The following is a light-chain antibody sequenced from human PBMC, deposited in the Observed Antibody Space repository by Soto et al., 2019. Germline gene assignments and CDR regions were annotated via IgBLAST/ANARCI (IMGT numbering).Light chain of an antibody. J-gene: IGKJ4*01. CDR3: QQPYGYQLS. Sequence: DIQLTQSPSFLSASVGDTVTITCRASQGMSTYLAWYQQKPGKVPKLLIRSASTLHSGVPPRYSGGGSGTAFTPTIGTLQPVDSGFYYCQQPYGYQLSFGGGTNVEIK. CDR2: SAS. CDR1: QGMSTY. V-gene: IGKV1-9*01.